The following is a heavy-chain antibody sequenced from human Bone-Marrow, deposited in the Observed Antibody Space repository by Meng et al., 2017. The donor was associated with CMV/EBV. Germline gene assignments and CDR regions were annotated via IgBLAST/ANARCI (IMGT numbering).Heavy chain of an antibody. CDR1: GFTFSNYN. CDR3: ARESDYFDAFDV. V-gene: IGHV3-48*02. J-gene: IGHJ3*01. D-gene: IGHD2/OR15-2a*01. Sequence: GESLKISCTASGFTFSNYNMHWVRQAPGKGLEWVSYICGRCATIYYADSVKGRFTVSRDNAKNSLYLQMNSLRDEDTAVYFCARESDYFDAFDVWGQGTTVTVSS. CDR2: ICGRCATI.